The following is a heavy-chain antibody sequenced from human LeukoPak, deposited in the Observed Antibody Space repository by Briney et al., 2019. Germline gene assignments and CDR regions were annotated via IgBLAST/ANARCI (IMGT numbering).Heavy chain of an antibody. CDR2: ISYDGSSK. Sequence: GGSLRLSCAASGFTFSSYGMHWVRQAPGKGLEWVAVISYDGSSKYYADSVKGRFTISRDNSKNTLYLQMNSLRAEDTAVYYCAKGAYSTFNWFDPWGQGTLVTVSS. J-gene: IGHJ5*02. CDR3: AKGAYSTFNWFDP. CDR1: GFTFSSYG. V-gene: IGHV3-30*18. D-gene: IGHD6-13*01.